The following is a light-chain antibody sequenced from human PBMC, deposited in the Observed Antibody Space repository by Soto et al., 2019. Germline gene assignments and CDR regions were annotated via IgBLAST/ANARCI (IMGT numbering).Light chain of an antibody. J-gene: IGKJ4*01. CDR1: QNINSW. V-gene: IGKV1-5*03. CDR3: QQYHRSPVT. CDR2: KAS. Sequence: DLQMTQSPSTLSAFVGDRVTITCRASQNINSWLAWYQQKPGKAPNLLIYKASNLESGAPSRFSGSGSGTEFTLTISSLQPDDFATYYCQQYHRSPVTFGGGTKVEIK.